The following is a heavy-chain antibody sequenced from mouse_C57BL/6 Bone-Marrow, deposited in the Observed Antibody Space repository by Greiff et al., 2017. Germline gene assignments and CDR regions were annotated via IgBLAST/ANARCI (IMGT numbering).Heavy chain of an antibody. D-gene: IGHD1-1*01. J-gene: IGHJ1*03. CDR1: GYTFTSSW. CDR2: IDPNSGGT. CDR3: ARALYYGRSYVNWCFDV. Sequence: QVQLQQPGAELVKPGASVKLSCKATGYTFTSSWMHWVKQRPGRGLEWIGRIDPNSGGTKYNEKFKSKATLTVDKPSSTAYMQLSSLPSEDSAVYYGARALYYGRSYVNWCFDVWGTGTTVTVSS. V-gene: IGHV1-72*01.